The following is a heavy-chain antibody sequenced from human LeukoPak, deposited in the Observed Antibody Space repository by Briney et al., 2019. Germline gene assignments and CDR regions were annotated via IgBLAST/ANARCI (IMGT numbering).Heavy chain of an antibody. D-gene: IGHD6-13*01. CDR1: GFTFSSYA. CDR3: AKDPSS. Sequence: GSLRLSCAASGFTFSSYAMNWVRRAPGKGLEWVSTITGSGGSTFYADSVKGRFTISRDNSQNTLYLQMSSLRGEDTAVYYCAKDPSSWGQGTLVTVSS. V-gene: IGHV3-23*01. CDR2: ITGSGGST. J-gene: IGHJ4*02.